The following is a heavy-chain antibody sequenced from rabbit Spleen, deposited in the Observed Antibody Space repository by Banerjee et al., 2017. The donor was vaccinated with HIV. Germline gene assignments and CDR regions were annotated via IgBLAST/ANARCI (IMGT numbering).Heavy chain of an antibody. CDR3: ARDSASSFSSYGMAL. CDR1: GFDLSSYYY. V-gene: IGHV1S40*01. J-gene: IGHJ3*01. Sequence: QSLEESGGGLVKPEGSLTLTCTASGFDLSSYYYMCWVRQAPGKGLEWIACIDSGSSGFTYFASWAKGRFTISKTSSTTVTLQMTSLTVADTAIYFCARDSASSFSSYGMALWGQGTLVTVS. D-gene: IGHD8-1*01. CDR2: IDSGSSGFT.